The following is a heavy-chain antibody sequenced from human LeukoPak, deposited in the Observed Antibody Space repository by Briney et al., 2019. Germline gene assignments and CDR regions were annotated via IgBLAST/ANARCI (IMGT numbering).Heavy chain of an antibody. CDR3: ARTAPVRYFDWLPYYFDY. Sequence: SETLSLTCTVSGGSISSYYWSWIRQPPGKGLEWIGYIYYSGSTNYNPSLKSRVTISVDTSKNQFSLKLSSVTAADTAVYYCARTAPVRYFDWLPYYFDYWGQGTLVTVS. D-gene: IGHD3-9*01. CDR1: GGSISSYY. V-gene: IGHV4-59*01. J-gene: IGHJ4*02. CDR2: IYYSGST.